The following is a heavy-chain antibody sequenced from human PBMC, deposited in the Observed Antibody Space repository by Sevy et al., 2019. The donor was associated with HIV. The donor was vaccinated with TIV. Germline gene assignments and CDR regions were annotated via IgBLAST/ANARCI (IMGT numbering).Heavy chain of an antibody. CDR1: GGSISSGDYY. D-gene: IGHD4-17*01. CDR2: IYYSGST. J-gene: IGHJ6*02. V-gene: IGHV4-30-4*01. CDR3: ARDVRTYGDYGGGYYYYGMDV. Sequence: SETLSLTCTVSGGSISSGDYYWSWIRQPPGKGLEWIGYIYYSGSTYYNPSLKSRVTISVDTSKNQFSLKLSSVTAADTAVYYCARDVRTYGDYGGGYYYYGMDVWGQGTTVTVSS.